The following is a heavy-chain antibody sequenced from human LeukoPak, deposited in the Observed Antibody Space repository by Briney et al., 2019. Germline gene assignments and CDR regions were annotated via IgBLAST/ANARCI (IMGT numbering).Heavy chain of an antibody. Sequence: PGRSLRLSCAASGFTFDDYAMHWVLQAPRKGLEWVSGISWNSGSIVYADSVKGRFTISRDNAKNSLYLHMNSLRAADLDFYYCAKGHVDTAFGFFDYWGQGTLVTVSS. CDR3: AKGHVDTAFGFFDY. CDR1: GFTFDDYA. D-gene: IGHD5-18*01. V-gene: IGHV3-9*03. J-gene: IGHJ4*02. CDR2: ISWNSGSI.